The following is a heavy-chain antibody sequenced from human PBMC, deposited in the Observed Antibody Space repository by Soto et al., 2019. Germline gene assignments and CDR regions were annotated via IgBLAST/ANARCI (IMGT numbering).Heavy chain of an antibody. CDR2: INPNSGGT. J-gene: IGHJ6*02. Sequence: QVQLVQSGAEVKQPGASVKVSCKASGYTFTGYSMHWVRQAPGQGLEWMGWINPNSGGTNYAQKFQGWVTMTRDTSISTAYMELSRLRSDDTAVYYCARGGYVDGDYDGMDVWGQGTTVTVSS. CDR1: GYTFTGYS. D-gene: IGHD3-22*01. CDR3: ARGGYVDGDYDGMDV. V-gene: IGHV1-2*04.